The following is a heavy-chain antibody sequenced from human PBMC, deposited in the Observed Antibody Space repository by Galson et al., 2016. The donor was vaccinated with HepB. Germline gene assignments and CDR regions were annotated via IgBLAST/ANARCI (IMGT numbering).Heavy chain of an antibody. J-gene: IGHJ4*02. Sequence: SLRLSCAASGFPFSRYWMSWVRQAPGKGLEWVANMKEDGSETYYVDSVRGRFTISRDNAKSTLYLQMNSLRVDDTAVYYCARGGLEPVDYWGQGTLVTVSS. CDR1: GFPFSRYW. CDR3: ARGGLEPVDY. CDR2: MKEDGSET. D-gene: IGHD1-1*01. V-gene: IGHV3-7*02.